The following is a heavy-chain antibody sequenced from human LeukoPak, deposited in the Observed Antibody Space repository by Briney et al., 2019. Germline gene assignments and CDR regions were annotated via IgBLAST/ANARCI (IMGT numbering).Heavy chain of an antibody. V-gene: IGHV1-2*02. CDR1: GYSFTSYY. CDR2: INPSSCGT. J-gene: IGHJ4*02. CDR3: ARDRGSSWYVDY. Sequence: ASVKVSCKTSGYSFTSYYIHWVRQAPGQGLEWMGWINPSSCGTEYAQKFQGRVTMTGDTSISTAYMELSSLRSDDTAVYYCARDRGSSWYVDYWGQGTLVTVSS. D-gene: IGHD6-13*01.